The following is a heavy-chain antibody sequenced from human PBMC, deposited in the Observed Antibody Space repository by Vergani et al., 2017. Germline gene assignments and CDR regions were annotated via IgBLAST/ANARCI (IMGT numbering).Heavy chain of an antibody. CDR3: ARTNPRNSGYDYLYYYHAMDV. V-gene: IGHV3-23*01. Sequence: EVQLLESGGDLVQPGGSLRLSCAASGFTFNHYAMNWVRQAPGKGLEGFSGISGSGGSRYYAGSVKGRFTLSRASSKNTLYLQMNSQSAGDTAVYDRARTNPRNSGYDYLYYYHAMDVWGQGTTVTVSS. J-gene: IGHJ6*02. D-gene: IGHD5-12*01. CDR2: ISGSGGSR. CDR1: GFTFNHYA.